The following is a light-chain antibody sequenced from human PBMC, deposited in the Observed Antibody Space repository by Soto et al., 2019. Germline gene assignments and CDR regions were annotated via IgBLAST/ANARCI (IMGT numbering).Light chain of an antibody. J-gene: IGKJ1*01. V-gene: IGKV1-5*03. CDR3: QQYNVYWT. CDR2: KAS. CDR1: QSIDIW. Sequence: DIQMAQSPSTLSASVGDRVTITCRASQSIDIWLAWYQQKAGKAPKLLIYKASTLESGVPSRFSGSGSGTEFTLTISSLQPDDVATYYCQQYNVYWTLGQGTKVEVK.